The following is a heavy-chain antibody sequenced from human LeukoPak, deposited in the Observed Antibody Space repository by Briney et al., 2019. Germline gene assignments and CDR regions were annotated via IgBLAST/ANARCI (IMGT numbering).Heavy chain of an antibody. V-gene: IGHV1-24*01. Sequence: ASVKVSCKVSGYTLTELSMHWVRQAPGKGLEWMGGFDPEDGETIYAQKFQGRVTMTEDTSTDTAYMELSSLRSEDTAVYYCATMPDIVVVPAAKRGFDPWGQGTLVTVSS. CDR3: ATMPDIVVVPAAKRGFDP. J-gene: IGHJ5*02. D-gene: IGHD2-2*01. CDR1: GYTLTELS. CDR2: FDPEDGET.